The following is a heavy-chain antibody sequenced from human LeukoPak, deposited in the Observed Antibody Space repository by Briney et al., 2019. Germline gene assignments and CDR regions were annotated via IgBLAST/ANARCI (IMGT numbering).Heavy chain of an antibody. CDR3: ARGTDYYDSSGYPNAFDI. V-gene: IGHV4-59*08. D-gene: IGHD3-22*01. CDR1: GGSISSYY. Sequence: PSETLSLTCTVSGGSISSYYWSWIRQPPGKGLEWIGYIYYSGSTNYNPSLQSRVTISVDTSKNQFSLKLSSVTAADTAVYYCARGTDYYDSSGYPNAFDIWGQGTMVTVSS. CDR2: IYYSGST. J-gene: IGHJ3*02.